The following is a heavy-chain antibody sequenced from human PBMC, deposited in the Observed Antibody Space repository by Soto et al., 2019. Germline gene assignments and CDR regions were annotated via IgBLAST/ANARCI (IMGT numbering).Heavy chain of an antibody. CDR2: INAGNGNT. CDR3: ARDVAAADY. J-gene: IGHJ4*02. D-gene: IGHD6-13*01. CDR1: VYTFTSYA. Sequence: QVQLVQSGAEEKKPGASVKVSCKASVYTFTSYAMHWVRQAPGQRLEWMGWINAGNGNTKHSQKLQGRVTITTDTSASTAYMELSSLRSEDTAVYYCARDVAAADYWGQGTLVTVSS. V-gene: IGHV1-3*05.